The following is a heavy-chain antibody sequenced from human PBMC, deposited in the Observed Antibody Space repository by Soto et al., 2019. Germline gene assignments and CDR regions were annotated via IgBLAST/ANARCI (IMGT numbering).Heavy chain of an antibody. J-gene: IGHJ4*02. V-gene: IGHV1-18*01. Sequence: QVHLVQSGAEVKKPGASVKVSCKGSGYGFTTYGITWVRQAPGQGLEWMAWISAHNGNTNYAQKLQGRVTVTRDTSTSTAYMELGSLRADDTAVYYGAGGRYGDYWGQGALVTVSS. CDR2: ISAHNGNT. CDR3: AGGRYGDY. D-gene: IGHD1-1*01. CDR1: GYGFTTYG.